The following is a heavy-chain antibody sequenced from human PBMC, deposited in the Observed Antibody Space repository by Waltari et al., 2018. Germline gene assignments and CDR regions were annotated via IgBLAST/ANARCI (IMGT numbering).Heavy chain of an antibody. V-gene: IGHV4-59*01. CDR2: IYYSGST. J-gene: IGHJ4*02. Sequence: QVQLQESGPGLVKPSETLSLTCTVSGGSISSYYWSWIRQPPGKGLGLIGYIYYSGSTNYNPALKSRVTISVDTSKNQFSLKLSSVTAADTAVYYCARDTAREYYFDYWGQGTLVTVSS. CDR1: GGSISSYY. D-gene: IGHD5-18*01. CDR3: ARDTAREYYFDY.